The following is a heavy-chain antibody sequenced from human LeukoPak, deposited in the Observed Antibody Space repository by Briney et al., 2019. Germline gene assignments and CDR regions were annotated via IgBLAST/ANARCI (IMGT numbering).Heavy chain of an antibody. V-gene: IGHV1-18*01. CDR1: GYTFTSYG. D-gene: IGHD2-2*01. CDR2: ISAYNGNT. Sequence: ASVKVSCKASGYTFTSYGISWVRQAPGQGLEWMGWISAYNGNTNYAQKLQGRVTMTTDTSTSTAYMELRSLRSDDTAVYYCARALRYSIVVVPAAPLDYWGQGTLVTVSS. CDR3: ARALRYSIVVVPAAPLDY. J-gene: IGHJ4*02.